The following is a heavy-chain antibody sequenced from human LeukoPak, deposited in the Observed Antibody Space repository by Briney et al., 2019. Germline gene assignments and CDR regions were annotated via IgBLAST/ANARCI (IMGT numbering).Heavy chain of an antibody. Sequence: GGSLRLSCAGSGFTFSKYGMHWVRQAPGKALEWVAVIWNDGSHENYADSVKGRFTISRDNSENTLYLQMSSLRAENTAMYFCAKRDAKISGSDSFDIWGQGTMVTVSS. D-gene: IGHD3-10*01. V-gene: IGHV3-33*06. J-gene: IGHJ3*02. CDR1: GFTFSKYG. CDR3: AKRDAKISGSDSFDI. CDR2: IWNDGSHE.